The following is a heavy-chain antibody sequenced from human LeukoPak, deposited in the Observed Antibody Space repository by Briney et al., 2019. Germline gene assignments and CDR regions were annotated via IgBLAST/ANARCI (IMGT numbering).Heavy chain of an antibody. CDR3: ARGRLYYGGNEDDY. CDR2: INPNSGGT. V-gene: IGHV1-2*02. D-gene: IGHD4-23*01. J-gene: IGHJ4*02. CDR1: GCTFTGYY. Sequence: ASVKVSCKASGCTFTGYYMHWVRQAPGQGLEWMGWINPNSGGTNYAQKFQGRVTMTRDTSISTAYMELSRLRSDDTAVYYCARGRLYYGGNEDDYWGQGTLVTVSS.